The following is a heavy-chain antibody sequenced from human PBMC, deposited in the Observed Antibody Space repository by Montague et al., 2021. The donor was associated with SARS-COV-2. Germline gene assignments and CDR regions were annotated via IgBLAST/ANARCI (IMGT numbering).Heavy chain of an antibody. CDR2: IYVSGST. Sequence: SETLSLTCSVSGFSISTGYYWGWLRQPPGKGLEWIGEIYVSGSTFYNPSLKSRLTISLDTSKNSFSLRLTSTTAADTAIYYCARGLGFDDYWGQGIPVTVSS. V-gene: IGHV4-38-2*02. D-gene: IGHD7-27*01. J-gene: IGHJ4*02. CDR1: GFSISTGYY. CDR3: ARGLGFDDY.